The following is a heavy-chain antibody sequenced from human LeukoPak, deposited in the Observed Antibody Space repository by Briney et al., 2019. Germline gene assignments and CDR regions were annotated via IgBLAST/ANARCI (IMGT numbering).Heavy chain of an antibody. J-gene: IGHJ3*02. CDR3: ARGILTGPIYAFDI. D-gene: IGHD3-9*01. V-gene: IGHV4-59*01. Sequence: GSLRLSCAASGFTFSSYAMSWIRQPPGKGLEWIGYIYYSGSTNYNPSLKSRVTISVDTSKNQFSLKLSSVTAADTAVYYCARGILTGPIYAFDIWGQGTMVTVSS. CDR1: GFTFSSYA. CDR2: IYYSGST.